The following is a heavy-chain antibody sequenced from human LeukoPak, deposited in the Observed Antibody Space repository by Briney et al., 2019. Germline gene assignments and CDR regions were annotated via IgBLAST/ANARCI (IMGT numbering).Heavy chain of an antibody. CDR1: GFTFSSYA. CDR3: AKTNMVRGVTGYYFDY. CDR2: ISCDGSNK. J-gene: IGHJ4*02. V-gene: IGHV3-30*18. D-gene: IGHD3-10*01. Sequence: PGGSLRLSCAASGFTFSSYAMSWVRQAPGKGLEWVAVISCDGSNKYYADSVKGRFTISRDNSKNTLYLQMNSLRAEDTAVYYCAKTNMVRGVTGYYFDYWGQGTLVTVSS.